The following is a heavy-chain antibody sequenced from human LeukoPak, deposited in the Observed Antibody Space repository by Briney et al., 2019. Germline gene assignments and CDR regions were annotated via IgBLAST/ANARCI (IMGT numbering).Heavy chain of an antibody. CDR2: IIPIFGTA. CDR3: ARNIAAAGTAADY. Sequence: GASVRVSCKASGGTFSSYAISWVRQAPGQGLEWMGGIIPIFGTANYAQKFQGRVTITTDESTSTACMELSCLRSEDTAVYYCARNIAAAGTAADYWGQGTLVTVSS. CDR1: GGTFSSYA. V-gene: IGHV1-69*05. J-gene: IGHJ4*02. D-gene: IGHD6-13*01.